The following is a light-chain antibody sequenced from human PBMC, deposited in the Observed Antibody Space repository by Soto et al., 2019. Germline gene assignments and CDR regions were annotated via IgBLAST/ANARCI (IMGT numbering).Light chain of an antibody. CDR2: DVS. J-gene: IGLJ1*01. V-gene: IGLV2-11*01. Sequence: QSVLTQPRSVSGSPGQSVTISCTGTSSDVGGYNYVSWYQQHPGKAPKLMIYDVSKRPSGVPDRFSGSKSGNTASLTISGLQAEDEADYYCCSYAGSYGDVFGTGTKLPVL. CDR1: SSDVGGYNY. CDR3: CSYAGSYGDV.